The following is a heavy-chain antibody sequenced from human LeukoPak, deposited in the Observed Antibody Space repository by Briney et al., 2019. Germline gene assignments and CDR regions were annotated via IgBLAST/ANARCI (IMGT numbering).Heavy chain of an antibody. D-gene: IGHD3-22*01. CDR3: ARDDRSVYEYNWFDP. Sequence: ASETLSLTCTVSGGSISSGSYYWSWIRQPAGKGLEWIGRIYTSGSTNYNPSLKSRVTISVDTSKNQFSLKVTPITAADTAVYYCARDDRSVYEYNWFDPWGQGILVTVSS. CDR2: IYTSGST. CDR1: GGSISSGSYY. J-gene: IGHJ5*02. V-gene: IGHV4-61*02.